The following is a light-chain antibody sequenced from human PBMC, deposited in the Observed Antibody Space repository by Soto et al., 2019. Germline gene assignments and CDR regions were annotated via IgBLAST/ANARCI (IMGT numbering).Light chain of an antibody. CDR3: MQTSQTPHT. J-gene: IGKJ2*01. CDR2: KIS. CDR1: QSLVYSDGNTY. V-gene: IGKV2-24*01. Sequence: IVLTQTPLSSPVSLGQPASISCRSSQSLVYSDGNTYLNWLHQRPGQPPRLLIYKISDRFSGVPDRFSGSWAGTDFTLTISRVESEDVGVYYCMQTSQTPHTFGQGTKLEIK.